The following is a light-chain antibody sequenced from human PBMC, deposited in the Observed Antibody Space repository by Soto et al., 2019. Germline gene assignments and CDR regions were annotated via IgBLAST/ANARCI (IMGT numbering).Light chain of an antibody. V-gene: IGKV3-11*01. Sequence: EIVLTQSPGTLSLSPGERATLSCRASRSVTTFLAWYQQRPGQAPRLLISEASNRAAGIPARFSGSGSGTDFTLTISSLEPEDFAVYYFQQSHNWPPPFGQWTKVEIK. J-gene: IGKJ1*01. CDR1: RSVTTF. CDR2: EAS. CDR3: QQSHNWPPP.